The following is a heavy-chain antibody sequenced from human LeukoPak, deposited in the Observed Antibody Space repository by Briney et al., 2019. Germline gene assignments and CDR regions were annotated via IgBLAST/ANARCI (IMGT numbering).Heavy chain of an antibody. CDR2: IYYSGST. D-gene: IGHD1-14*01. CDR1: GGSISSGGYY. V-gene: IGHV4-39*07. J-gene: IGHJ4*02. CDR3: ARDSPLSATVY. Sequence: PSETLSLTCTVSGGSISSGGYYWSWIRQPPGKGLEWIGSIYYSGSTYYIPSLKSRVTISVDTSKNQFSLKLSSVTAADTAVYYCARDSPLSATVYWGQGTLVTVSS.